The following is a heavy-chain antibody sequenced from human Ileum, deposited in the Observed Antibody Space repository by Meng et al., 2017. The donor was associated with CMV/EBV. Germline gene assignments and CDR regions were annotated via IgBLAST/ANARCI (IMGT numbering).Heavy chain of an antibody. D-gene: IGHD3-16*01. CDR1: GFSFSTRGVG. J-gene: IGHJ4*02. CDR3: ARSLYYSSYYFDY. Sequence: QIPLKVYGTPLVEPTQTLTLTCTFSGFSFSTRGVGVGWIRQPPGKALEWLALIYWDEDKGYSPSLKRRLTITKDTSKNQVVLTMTNVDPVDTATYFCARSLYYSSYYFDYWGQGTLVTVSS. CDR2: IYWDEDK. V-gene: IGHV2-5*02.